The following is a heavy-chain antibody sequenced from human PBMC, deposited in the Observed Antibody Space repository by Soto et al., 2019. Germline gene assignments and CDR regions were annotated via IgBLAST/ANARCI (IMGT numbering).Heavy chain of an antibody. J-gene: IGHJ6*02. CDR1: GGTFSTXA. V-gene: IGHV1-69*05. D-gene: IGHD3-10*01. CDR2: IMPIFRKP. CDR3: ARDKDXXQLGGNYYYILDV. Sequence: QVQLEQSGAEVKKPGSSVKVSCKASGGTFSTXAXXXXXXXXXXXLEWMGGIMPIFRKPDYAQKFQGRVTXTXXXXXXXAXXXXXXXXXXXXXXYYCARDKDXXQLGGNYYYILDVWGQGTTVIVSS.